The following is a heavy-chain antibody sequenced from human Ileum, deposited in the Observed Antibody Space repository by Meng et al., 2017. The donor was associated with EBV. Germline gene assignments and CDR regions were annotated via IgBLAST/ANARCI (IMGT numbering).Heavy chain of an antibody. J-gene: IGHJ4*02. Sequence: QESGPGLVNRSQTLSLSCAISCVSISSDYWWSWVRQSPEKGLEWIGEMYPTGPTYYNPSLKGRVSISIDKSKNQLSLKLNSVTAADTAVYYCVRGGTYYLSYWGQGSLVTVSS. V-gene: IGHV4-4*02. CDR1: CVSISSDYW. D-gene: IGHD1-26*01. CDR3: VRGGTYYLSY. CDR2: MYPTGPT.